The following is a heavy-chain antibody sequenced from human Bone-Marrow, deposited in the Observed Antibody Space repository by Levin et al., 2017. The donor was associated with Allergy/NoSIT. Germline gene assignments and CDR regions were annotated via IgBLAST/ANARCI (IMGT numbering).Heavy chain of an antibody. CDR2: ISNDGRTE. J-gene: IGHJ6*02. CDR1: GITFSSQG. Sequence: GESLKISCAASGITFSSQGMHWVRQAPGKGLEWVAVISNDGRTEYYADSVKGRVTISRDNSQNTLWLQMNSLSTEDTAVYYCATAPMDVWGQGTTLIVS. CDR3: ATAPMDV. V-gene: IGHV3-30*03.